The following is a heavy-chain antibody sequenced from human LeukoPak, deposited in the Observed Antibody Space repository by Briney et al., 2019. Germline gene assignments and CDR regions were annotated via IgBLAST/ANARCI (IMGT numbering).Heavy chain of an antibody. CDR2: IYPRGST. J-gene: IGHJ4*02. Sequence: PSETLSLTCAVSGGSISSGSYSWSWIRQPPGKGLEWIGYIYPRGSTYYNPSLRSRVILSLDKSANQFSLNLSSVTAADTAVYYCARAYDGPGEIDYWGQGTLVTVSS. CDR1: GGSISSGSYS. D-gene: IGHD3-22*01. V-gene: IGHV4-30-2*01. CDR3: ARAYDGPGEIDY.